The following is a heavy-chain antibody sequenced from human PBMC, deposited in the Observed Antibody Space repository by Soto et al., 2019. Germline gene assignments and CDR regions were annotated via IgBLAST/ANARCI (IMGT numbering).Heavy chain of an antibody. CDR3: ARDIFRVVAATPYYYYGMDV. CDR1: GFTFSSYA. J-gene: IGHJ6*02. D-gene: IGHD2-15*01. CDR2: ISYDGSNK. V-gene: IGHV3-30-3*01. Sequence: GGSLRLSCAASGFTFSSYAMHWVRQAPGKGLEWVAVISYDGSNKYYADSVKDRFTISRDNSKNTLYLQMNSLRAEDTAVYYCARDIFRVVAATPYYYYGMDVWGQGTTVTVSS.